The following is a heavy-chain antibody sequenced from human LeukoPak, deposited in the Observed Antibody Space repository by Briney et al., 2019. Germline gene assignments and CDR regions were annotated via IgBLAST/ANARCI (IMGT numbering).Heavy chain of an antibody. D-gene: IGHD6-6*01. CDR2: ISGSGGST. V-gene: IGHV3-23*01. Sequence: GGSLRLSCAASGFTFSSYAMSWVRQAPGKGLEWVSAISGSGGSTYYADSVKGRFTISRDNSKNTLYLQMNSLRAEDTAVYYCAKRGYSSSSKSYYFDYWGLGTLVTVSS. J-gene: IGHJ4*02. CDR1: GFTFSSYA. CDR3: AKRGYSSSSKSYYFDY.